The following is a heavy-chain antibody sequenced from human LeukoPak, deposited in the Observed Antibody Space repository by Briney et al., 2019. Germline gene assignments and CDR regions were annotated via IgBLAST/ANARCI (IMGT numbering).Heavy chain of an antibody. D-gene: IGHD2-8*01. J-gene: IGHJ4*02. CDR3: AKDLARVCYAPNFDY. CDR1: GFTFSSYA. CDR2: ISGSGGST. V-gene: IGHV3-23*01. Sequence: AGGSLRLSCAASGFTFSSYAMSWVRQAPGKGLEWVSAISGSGGSTYYADSVKGRFTISRDNSKNTLYLQMNSLRAEDTAVYYCAKDLARVCYAPNFDYWGQGTLVTVSS.